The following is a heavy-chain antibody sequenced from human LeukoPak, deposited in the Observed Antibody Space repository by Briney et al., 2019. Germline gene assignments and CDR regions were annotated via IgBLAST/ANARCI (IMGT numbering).Heavy chain of an antibody. D-gene: IGHD3-9*01. V-gene: IGHV3-23*01. J-gene: IGHJ4*02. CDR2: LSGSGDYT. CDR1: GFTFSSYA. CDR3: AKTTGYYSSSPLDY. Sequence: TGVSLTLSCAASGFTFSSYARNWLGQAQGKGREWVSSLSGSGDYTYYADSVKGRFTISRDNSKNTLYLQMNSLRAEDTAVYYCAKTTGYYSSSPLDYWGQGTLVTVSS.